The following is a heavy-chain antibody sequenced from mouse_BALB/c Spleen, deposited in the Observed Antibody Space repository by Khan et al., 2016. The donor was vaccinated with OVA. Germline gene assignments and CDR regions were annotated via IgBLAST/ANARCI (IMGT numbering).Heavy chain of an antibody. J-gene: IGHJ3*01. Sequence: VQLQESGAELARPGASVKMSCKASGYTFTSYTIHWIKKRPGQGLEWIGYINPSNGYTNYNQKFKDKATLTTDKSSTTAYLQLSSRGSDDSAVYNCVRDGAYHRNDGWFAYWGQGTLVTVSA. V-gene: IGHV1-4*01. CDR1: GYTFTSYT. CDR3: VRDGAYHRNDGWFAY. CDR2: INPSNGYT. D-gene: IGHD2-14*01.